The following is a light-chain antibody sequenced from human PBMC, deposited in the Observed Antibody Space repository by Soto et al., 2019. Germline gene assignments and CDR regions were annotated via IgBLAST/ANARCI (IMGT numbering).Light chain of an antibody. J-gene: IGLJ3*02. CDR3: CSYAGSSTLL. Sequence: QSALTQPASVSGSPGQSITISCTGTSSDVGSYNLLSWYQQHPGKAPKLIIYEGNKRPSGVSSRISGSRSGNTASLTISGLQSEDEAYYYCCSYAGSSTLLFGWGTKLTVL. CDR1: SSDVGSYNL. CDR2: EGN. V-gene: IGLV2-23*01.